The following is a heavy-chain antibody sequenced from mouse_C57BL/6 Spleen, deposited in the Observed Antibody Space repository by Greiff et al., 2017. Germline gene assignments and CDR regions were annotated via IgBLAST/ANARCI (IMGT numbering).Heavy chain of an antibody. Sequence: EVHLVESGGGLVQPKGSLKLSCAASGFSFNTYAMNWVRQAPGKGLEWVARIRSKSNNYATYYADSVKDRFTISRDDSESMLYLQMNNLKTEDTAMYYCVRASNWDFDYWGQGTTLTVSS. CDR3: VRASNWDFDY. D-gene: IGHD4-1*01. CDR1: GFSFNTYA. CDR2: IRSKSNNYAT. V-gene: IGHV10-1*01. J-gene: IGHJ2*01.